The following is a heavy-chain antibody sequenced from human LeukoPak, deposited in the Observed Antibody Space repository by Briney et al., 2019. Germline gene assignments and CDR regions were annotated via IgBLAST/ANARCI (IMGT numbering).Heavy chain of an antibody. D-gene: IGHD2-15*01. V-gene: IGHV3-23*01. Sequence: QCGGSLRLSCAASGFSFKSYAMSWVRQAPGKGLEWASAIYNDGDSTYSADSVKGRFTVSRDNSKNTLYLQMNSLRAEDAAVYYCAQQVGYCSSGNCYFTYWGQGTLVTVSS. J-gene: IGHJ1*01. CDR3: AQQVGYCSSGNCYFTY. CDR2: IYNDGDST. CDR1: GFSFKSYA.